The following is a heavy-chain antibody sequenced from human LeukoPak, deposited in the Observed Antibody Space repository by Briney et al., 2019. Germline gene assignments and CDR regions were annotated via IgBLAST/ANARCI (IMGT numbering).Heavy chain of an antibody. CDR3: ARDHVKLGSSFHPFDAFDV. D-gene: IGHD2-2*01. J-gene: IGHJ3*01. CDR1: GYTFTNYA. Sequence: ASVKVSCKASGYTFTNYAMNWVRQAPEQGLEWMGWINTNTGNPTYAQGFTGRFVFSLDTSVSTAYLQISSLKAEDTAVYYCARDHVKLGSSFHPFDAFDVWGQGTLVTVSS. V-gene: IGHV7-4-1*02. CDR2: INTNTGNP.